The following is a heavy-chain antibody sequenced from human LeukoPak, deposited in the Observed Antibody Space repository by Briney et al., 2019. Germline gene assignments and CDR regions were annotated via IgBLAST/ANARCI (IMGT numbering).Heavy chain of an antibody. D-gene: IGHD1-7*01. CDR1: GGTFISYA. V-gene: IGHV1-69*06. CDR2: IIPIFGTA. Sequence: SVKVSCKASGGTFISYAISWVRQAPGQGLEWMGGIIPIFGTANYAQKFQGRVTITSDKSTSTAYMELSSLRSEDTAVYYCARCLELSYYYYYMDVWGKGTTVTVSS. J-gene: IGHJ6*03. CDR3: ARCLELSYYYYYMDV.